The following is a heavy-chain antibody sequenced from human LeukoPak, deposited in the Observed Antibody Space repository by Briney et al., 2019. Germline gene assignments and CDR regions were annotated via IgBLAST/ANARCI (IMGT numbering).Heavy chain of an antibody. CDR3: ASLPTPDV. V-gene: IGHV4-39*01. Sequence: PSETLSLTCTVSGGSISSSSYYWGWIRQPPGKGLEWIGSIYYSGSTYYNPSLKSRVTISVDTSKNQFSLKLSSVTAADTAVYYCASLPTPDVWGKGTTVTVSS. CDR2: IYYSGST. J-gene: IGHJ6*04. CDR1: GGSISSSSYY. D-gene: IGHD5/OR15-5a*01.